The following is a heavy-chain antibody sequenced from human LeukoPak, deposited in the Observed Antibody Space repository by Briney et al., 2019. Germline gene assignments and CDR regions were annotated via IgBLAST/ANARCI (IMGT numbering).Heavy chain of an antibody. CDR3: ARGGHREYYYYGMDV. Sequence: GGSLRLSCAASGFTLSSYAMSWVRQAPGKGLEWVAVIWYDGSNKYYADSVKGRFTISRDNSKNTLYLQMNSLRAEDTAVYYCARGGHREYYYYGMDVWGQGTTVTVSS. CDR2: IWYDGSNK. V-gene: IGHV3-33*08. J-gene: IGHJ6*02. CDR1: GFTLSSYA.